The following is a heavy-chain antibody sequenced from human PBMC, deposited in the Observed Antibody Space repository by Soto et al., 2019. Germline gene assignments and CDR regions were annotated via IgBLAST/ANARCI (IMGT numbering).Heavy chain of an antibody. V-gene: IGHV1-46*01. CDR2: INPSGGST. J-gene: IGHJ4*02. CDR3: ARDAWEYWSGGSCYTFDY. CDR1: GYTFTSYY. Sequence: QVQLVQSGAEVKKPGASVKVSCKASGYTFTSYYMHWVRQAPGQGLEWMGIINPSGGSTSYAQKFQGRVTMTRDTSTSTVYMERSSLRSEDTAVYYCARDAWEYWSGGSCYTFDYWGQGTLVTVSS. D-gene: IGHD2-15*01.